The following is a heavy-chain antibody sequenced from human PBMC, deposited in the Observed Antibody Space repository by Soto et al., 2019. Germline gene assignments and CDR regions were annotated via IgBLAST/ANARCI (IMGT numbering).Heavy chain of an antibody. CDR3: ATVDRSVGLVGGFDA. D-gene: IGHD1-26*01. Sequence: QVHLEQSGAEVKKPGSSVKVSCKFSGGTFSSYIIIWVRQAPGQGLEWMGVIIPVSGTANYAQKFHGRVTISGDGATNIAYLELSRVRCDDTAVYYCATVDRSVGLVGGFDAWGQGTLVTVSS. CDR2: IIPVSGTA. J-gene: IGHJ5*02. V-gene: IGHV1-69*19. CDR1: GGTFSSYI.